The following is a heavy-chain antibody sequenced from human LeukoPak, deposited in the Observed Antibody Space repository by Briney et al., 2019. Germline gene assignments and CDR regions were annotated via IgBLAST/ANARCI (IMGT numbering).Heavy chain of an antibody. J-gene: IGHJ4*02. Sequence: GGSLRLSCAASGYYWMHWVRQAPGKGLVWVSHINSDGSWTSYADSVKGRFTISKDNAKNTVYLQMNNLRAEDTAVYYCVSFYEAYWGRGTLVTVSS. CDR1: GYYW. D-gene: IGHD2/OR15-2a*01. CDR3: VSFYEAY. CDR2: INSDGSWT. V-gene: IGHV3-74*01.